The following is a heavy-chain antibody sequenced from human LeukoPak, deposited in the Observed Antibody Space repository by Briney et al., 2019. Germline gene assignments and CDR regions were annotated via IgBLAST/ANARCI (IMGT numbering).Heavy chain of an antibody. CDR1: GFIFSTYW. CDR3: ARGPVDTAMVTLDYYYYMDV. V-gene: IGHV3-7*01. Sequence: GGSLRLSCAASGFIFSTYWMSWVRQAPGKGLEWVANIKQDGSEKYYVDSVKGRFTISRDNAKNSLYLQMNSLRAEDTAVYYCARGPVDTAMVTLDYYYYMDVWGKGTTVTVSS. D-gene: IGHD5-18*01. CDR2: IKQDGSEK. J-gene: IGHJ6*03.